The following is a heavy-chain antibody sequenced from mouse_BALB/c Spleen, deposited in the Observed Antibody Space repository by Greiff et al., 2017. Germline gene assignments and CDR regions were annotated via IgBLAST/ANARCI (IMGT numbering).Heavy chain of an antibody. V-gene: IGHV1-80*01. CDR1: GYAFSSYW. J-gene: IGHJ4*01. CDR2: IYPGDGDT. CDR3: ARTGATMITTTGYYAMDY. Sequence: VQLQQSGAELVRPGSSVKISCKASGYAFSSYWMNWVKPRPGQGLEWIGQIYPGDGDTNYNGKFKGKATLTADKSSSTAYMQISSLTSEDSAVYFCARTGATMITTTGYYAMDYWGQGTSVTVSA. D-gene: IGHD2-4*01.